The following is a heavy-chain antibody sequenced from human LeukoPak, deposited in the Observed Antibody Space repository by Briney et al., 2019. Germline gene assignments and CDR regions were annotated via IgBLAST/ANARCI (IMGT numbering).Heavy chain of an antibody. D-gene: IGHD3-10*01. V-gene: IGHV4-59*10. CDR1: GGSFSGYY. Sequence: SETLSLTCAVYGGSFSGYYWTWIRQPAGKGLEWIGRIYTTGSTNYNPSLQSRVTMSVDTSKNQFSLKLTPVTAADTAMYHCARDRFGYYFDYWGQGTLVTVSS. CDR3: ARDRFGYYFDY. J-gene: IGHJ4*02. CDR2: IYTTGST.